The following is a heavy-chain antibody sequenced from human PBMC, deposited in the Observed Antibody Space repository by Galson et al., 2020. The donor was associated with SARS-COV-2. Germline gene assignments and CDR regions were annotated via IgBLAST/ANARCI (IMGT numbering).Heavy chain of an antibody. V-gene: IGHV5-51*01. CDR3: ARHFSRHVMNSIYIDS. CDR1: GYSFAGYW. D-gene: IGHD2-21*01. CDR2: IYPADSDT. J-gene: IGHJ4*02. Sequence: GESLKISCKGSGYSFAGYWIGWVRQMPGKGLEWIGMIYPADSDTRYSTSFQGQVSISADRSTSTAFLQWNSLRASDTAMYYCARHFSRHVMNSIYIDSWGQGTLVTVSS.